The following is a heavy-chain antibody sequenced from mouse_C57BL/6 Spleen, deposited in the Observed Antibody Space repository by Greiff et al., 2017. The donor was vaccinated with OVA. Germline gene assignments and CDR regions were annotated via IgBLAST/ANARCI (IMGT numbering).Heavy chain of an antibody. Sequence: QVQLQQPGAELVKPGASVKLSCKASGYTFTSYWMQWVKQRPGQGLEWIGEIDPSDSYTNYNQKFKGKATLTVDTSSSTAYMQLSSLTSEDSAVYYCAIWRWLLIDFDVWGTGTTVTVSS. CDR1: GYTFTSYW. CDR2: IDPSDSYT. D-gene: IGHD2-3*01. J-gene: IGHJ1*03. V-gene: IGHV1-50*01. CDR3: AIWRWLLIDFDV.